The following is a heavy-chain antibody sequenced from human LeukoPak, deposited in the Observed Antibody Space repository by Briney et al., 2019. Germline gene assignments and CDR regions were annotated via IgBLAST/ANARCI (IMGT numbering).Heavy chain of an antibody. CDR2: IIPILGIA. CDR3: ARAQRNLGYDFWSGYYY. D-gene: IGHD3-3*01. V-gene: IGHV1-69*02. J-gene: IGHJ4*02. Sequence: SVKVSCKASGVTFSSYTISWVRQAPGQGLEWKGRIIPILGIANYAQKFKGRVTITANKSTSTAYMELSSLRSEDTAVYYCARAQRNLGYDFWSGYYYWGQGTLVTVSS. CDR1: GVTFSSYT.